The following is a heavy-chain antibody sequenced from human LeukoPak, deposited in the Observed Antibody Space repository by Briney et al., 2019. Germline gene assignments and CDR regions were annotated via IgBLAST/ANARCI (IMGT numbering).Heavy chain of an antibody. D-gene: IGHD6-19*01. J-gene: IGHJ4*02. CDR3: AKGNIAVAGRGSRGLDY. V-gene: IGHV3-33*06. CDR2: IWYDGSNK. CDR1: GFTFSSYG. Sequence: PGGSLRLSCAASGFTFSSYGMHRGRQAPGKGLEWVAVIWYDGSNKYYADSVKGRFTISRDNSKNTLYLQMNSLRAEDTAVYYCAKGNIAVAGRGSRGLDYWGQGTLVTVSS.